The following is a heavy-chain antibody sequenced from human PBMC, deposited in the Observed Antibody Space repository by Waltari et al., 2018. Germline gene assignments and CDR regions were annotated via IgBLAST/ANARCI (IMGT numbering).Heavy chain of an antibody. J-gene: IGHJ3*01. CDR2: IGFECNKV. CDR1: GFLFSSHG. V-gene: IGHV3-30*02. Sequence: QVQLVESGGGVVQPGGSLRLSCAASGFLFSSHGMHWVRQAPGKGLEWCAYIGFECNKVFDADSVRGRLTISRDNSQNILYLQMHSLRPEDSGLYFCAKDGDYSLTEYDAFDVWGQGTVVTVSP. D-gene: IGHD4-4*01. CDR3: AKDGDYSLTEYDAFDV.